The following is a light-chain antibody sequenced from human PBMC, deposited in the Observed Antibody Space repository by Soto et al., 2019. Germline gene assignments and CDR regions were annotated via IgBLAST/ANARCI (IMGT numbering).Light chain of an antibody. CDR3: QQYYSAPPMYT. CDR1: QSVLYSPNNKNF. V-gene: IGKV4-1*01. J-gene: IGKJ2*01. Sequence: DIVMTQSPDSLAVSLGERATINCKSSQSVLYSPNNKNFLAWYQQKPRQPPKLLIYWASTRESGVPDRFSGSGSGTDFTLTITSLQAEDVAVYYCQQYYSAPPMYTFGQGNKLEIK. CDR2: WAS.